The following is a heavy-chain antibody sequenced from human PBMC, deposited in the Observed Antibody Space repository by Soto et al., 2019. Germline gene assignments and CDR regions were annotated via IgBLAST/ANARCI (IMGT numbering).Heavy chain of an antibody. Sequence: AGGALRLSWAAAGVTIRGLAMSWVRQAPGKGLEWVSAISGSGGSTYYADSVKGRFTISRDNSKNTLYLQMNSLRAEDTAVYYCAKYPTVWGSYPAFDYWGQGTLVTVSS. D-gene: IGHD3-16*02. J-gene: IGHJ4*02. CDR3: AKYPTVWGSYPAFDY. V-gene: IGHV3-23*01. CDR1: GVTIRGLA. CDR2: ISGSGGST.